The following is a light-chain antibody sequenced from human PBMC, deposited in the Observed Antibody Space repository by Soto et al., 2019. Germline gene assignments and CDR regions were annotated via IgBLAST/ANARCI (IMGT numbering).Light chain of an antibody. CDR1: SSGVGGYNY. Sequence: QSALTQPACVSGSPGQSITISCTGTSSGVGGYNYVSWYQQHPGKAPKLMIYDVSNRPSGVSNRFSGSKSCNTASLTISGLQAEDESDYYCSPYTTSGSLAFGGGTKVTVL. V-gene: IGLV2-14*01. CDR2: DVS. CDR3: SPYTTSGSLA. J-gene: IGLJ2*01.